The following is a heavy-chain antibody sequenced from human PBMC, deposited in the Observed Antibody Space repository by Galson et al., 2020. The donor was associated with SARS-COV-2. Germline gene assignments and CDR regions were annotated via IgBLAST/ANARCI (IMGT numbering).Heavy chain of an antibody. D-gene: IGHD3-10*01. CDR2: ISESSIYI. V-gene: IGHV3-21*01. J-gene: IGHJ4*02. CDR1: GFIFDSHG. Sequence: GESLKISCAASGFIFDSHGMNWVRQAPGKGLEWVASISESSIYIYYAESVKGRFTISRDNAKNSLYLQMNSLRAEDTAVYYCATVSGYYASGGSADWGQGTLVTVSS. CDR3: ATVSGYYASGGSAD.